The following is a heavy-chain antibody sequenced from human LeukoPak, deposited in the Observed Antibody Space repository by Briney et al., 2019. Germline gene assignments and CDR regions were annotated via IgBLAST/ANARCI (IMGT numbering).Heavy chain of an antibody. CDR3: ARGSHSEYDYVWGSYRYTPYYFDY. J-gene: IGHJ4*02. Sequence: PGGSLRLSCAASGFTFDDYGMSWVRQAPGKGLEWVSGINWNGGSTGYADSVKGRFTISRDNAKNSLYLQMNSLRAEDTALYYCARGSHSEYDYVWGSYRYTPYYFDYWGQGTLVTVSS. D-gene: IGHD3-16*02. CDR1: GFTFDDYG. CDR2: INWNGGST. V-gene: IGHV3-20*04.